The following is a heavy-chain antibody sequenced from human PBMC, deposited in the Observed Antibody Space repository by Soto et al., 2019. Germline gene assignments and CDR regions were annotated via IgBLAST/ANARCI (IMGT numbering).Heavy chain of an antibody. CDR2: ISPNGDST. Sequence: PGWSLRLSCAASGFTFNNYAMNWVRQAPGRGLEWVSIISPNGDSTYYADSVKGRFTISRDNSQNTVFLQMNSLRAEDTAIYFCAKVRLTDYLRYAPHLWGQGTLVTVSS. CDR1: GFTFNNYA. D-gene: IGHD2-8*01. CDR3: AKVRLTDYLRYAPHL. V-gene: IGHV3-23*01. J-gene: IGHJ3*01.